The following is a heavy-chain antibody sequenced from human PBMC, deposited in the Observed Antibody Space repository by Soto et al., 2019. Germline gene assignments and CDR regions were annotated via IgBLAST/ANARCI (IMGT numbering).Heavy chain of an antibody. V-gene: IGHV4-34*01. CDR3: ARTYSSSWSPFEY. J-gene: IGHJ4*02. Sequence: QVQLQQWGAGLLKPSETLSLTCAVYGGSFSGYYWSWIRQPPGKGLEWIGEINQSGSTNYNPSLKSRVTISVDTSKNQSSLKLSSVTAADTAVHYCARTYSSSWSPFEYWGQGTLVTVSS. CDR1: GGSFSGYY. CDR2: INQSGST. D-gene: IGHD6-13*01.